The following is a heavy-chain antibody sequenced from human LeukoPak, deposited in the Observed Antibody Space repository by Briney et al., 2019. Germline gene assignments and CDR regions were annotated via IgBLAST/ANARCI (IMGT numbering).Heavy chain of an antibody. Sequence: PGGSLRLSCAASGFTFSSYAMSWVRQAPGKGLEWVSAISGSGGSTYYADSVKGRFTISRDNSKNTLYLQMNSLRAEDTAVYYCAKDARGRITIFWAYMDVWGKGTTVTVSS. CDR2: ISGSGGST. D-gene: IGHD3-9*01. V-gene: IGHV3-23*01. CDR1: GFTFSSYA. CDR3: AKDARGRITIFWAYMDV. J-gene: IGHJ6*03.